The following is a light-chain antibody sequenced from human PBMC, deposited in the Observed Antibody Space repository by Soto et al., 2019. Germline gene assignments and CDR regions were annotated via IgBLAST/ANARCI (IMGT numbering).Light chain of an antibody. Sequence: DIQMTQSPSSLSASVGDRVTITCRASQSISSYLNWYQQKPGKAPKLLIYAASSLQSGVPSRFSGSGSGTDFTLTISSLQPVDFATYYCQQSYSTPPGTFGQGTKLEIK. CDR1: QSISSY. V-gene: IGKV1-39*01. CDR2: AAS. CDR3: QQSYSTPPGT. J-gene: IGKJ2*01.